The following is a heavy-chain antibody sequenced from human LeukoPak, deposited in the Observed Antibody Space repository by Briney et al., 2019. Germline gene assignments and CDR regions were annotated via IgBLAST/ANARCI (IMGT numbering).Heavy chain of an antibody. V-gene: IGHV4-59*01. CDR1: GGSLSSYY. D-gene: IGHD3-10*01. CDR3: ARDRVRVRWFGEGPRNWFDP. J-gene: IGHJ5*02. CDR2: IYYSGSI. Sequence: SETLSLTCTGSGGSLSSYYWNWIRQPPGKGLEWMGYIYYSGSINYNPSRKSRVTISVDTSKNQFSLKPSSVTAADPAVYYCARDRVRVRWFGEGPRNWFDPWGQGTLVTVSS.